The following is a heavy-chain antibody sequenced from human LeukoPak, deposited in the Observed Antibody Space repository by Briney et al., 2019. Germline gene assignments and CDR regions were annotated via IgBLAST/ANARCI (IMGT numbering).Heavy chain of an antibody. CDR2: IFPSGGEI. CDR3: AKDPVREVYYYYYMDV. V-gene: IGHV3-23*01. D-gene: IGHD4-17*01. CDR1: GFTFSTFA. J-gene: IGHJ6*03. Sequence: GGSLRLSCAASGFTFSTFAMIWVRQPPGKGLEWVSSIFPSGGEIHYADSVRGRFTISRDNSKSTLSLQMNSLRAEDTAVYYCAKDPVREVYYYYYMDVWGKGTTVTVSS.